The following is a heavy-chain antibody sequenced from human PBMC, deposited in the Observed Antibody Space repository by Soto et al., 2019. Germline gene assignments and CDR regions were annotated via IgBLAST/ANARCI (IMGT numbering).Heavy chain of an antibody. J-gene: IGHJ6*02. D-gene: IGHD2-15*01. Sequence: SSVKVSCKASGCTFRRYAIRLVRQAPGQGLEWMGGMIPIFGTANYAQKFQGRVTITADESTSTAYMQLSSLRSEDTAVYYCAREGIERLLQSPPVVGNYYYYGMDVWGQGTTVTVSS. CDR2: MIPIFGTA. CDR1: GCTFRRYA. V-gene: IGHV1-69*13. CDR3: AREGIERLLQSPPVVGNYYYYGMDV.